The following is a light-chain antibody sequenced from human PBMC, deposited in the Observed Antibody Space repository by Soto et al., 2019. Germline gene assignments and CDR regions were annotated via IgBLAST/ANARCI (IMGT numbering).Light chain of an antibody. V-gene: IGKV1-39*01. CDR1: QNIWSY. CDR3: QQSYKTPWT. J-gene: IGKJ1*01. Sequence: DIQMTQSPSSLSASVGDRVTITCRANQNIWSYLVWYQHKLGQAPRLLIHAASTLASGVPSRFSGSDSGTNFTLTISGLEHEDSATSYCQQSYKTPWTFGQGTKVEIK. CDR2: AAS.